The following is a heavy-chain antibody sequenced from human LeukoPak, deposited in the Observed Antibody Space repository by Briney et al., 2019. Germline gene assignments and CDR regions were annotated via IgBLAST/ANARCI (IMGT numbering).Heavy chain of an antibody. V-gene: IGHV4-30-4*08. D-gene: IGHD1-26*01. CDR3: ARDMYSGSYSDYAFDI. CDR2: IYYSGST. J-gene: IGHJ3*02. Sequence: SETLSLTCTVSGGSISSGDYYWSWIRQPPGKGLEWIGYIYYSGSTYYNPSLKSRVTISVDTSKNQFSLKLSSVTAADTAVYYCARDMYSGSYSDYAFDIWGQGTMVTVSS. CDR1: GGSISSGDYY.